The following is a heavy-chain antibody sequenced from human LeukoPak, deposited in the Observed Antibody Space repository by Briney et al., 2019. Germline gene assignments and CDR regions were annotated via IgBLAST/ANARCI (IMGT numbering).Heavy chain of an antibody. J-gene: IGHJ4*02. V-gene: IGHV3-7*01. CDR3: TRDGSGWSNY. Sequence: GGSLRLSCIASGFPFSSYWMGWVRQAPGKGLEWVANIKQGGSEKFYVDSVKGRFTISRDNAKNSLYLQMNSLRVEDTAVYYCTRDGSGWSNYWGQGTPVTASS. CDR2: IKQGGSEK. D-gene: IGHD6-19*01. CDR1: GFPFSSYW.